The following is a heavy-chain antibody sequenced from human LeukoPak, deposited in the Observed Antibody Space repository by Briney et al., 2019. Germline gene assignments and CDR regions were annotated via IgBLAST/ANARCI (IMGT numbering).Heavy chain of an antibody. CDR2: IYTSGST. V-gene: IGHV4-4*07. CDR3: ARDGGSGWYSFDY. CDR1: GGSFSGYY. Sequence: SETLSLTCAVYGGSFSGYYWSWIRQPAGKGLEWIGRIYTSGSTNYNPSLKSRVTMSVDTSKNQFSLKLSSVTAADTAVYYCARDGGSGWYSFDYWGQGTLVTVSS. D-gene: IGHD6-19*01. J-gene: IGHJ4*02.